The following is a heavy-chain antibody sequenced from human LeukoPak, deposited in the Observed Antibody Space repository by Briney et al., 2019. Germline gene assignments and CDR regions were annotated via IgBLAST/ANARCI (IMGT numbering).Heavy chain of an antibody. D-gene: IGHD2-21*01. CDR2: IYSGGST. J-gene: IGHJ5*02. Sequence: GGSLRLSCAASGFTVSSNYMSWVRQAPGKWLEWVSVIYSGGSTYYADSVKGRFTISRDNSKNTLYLQMNSLRAEDTAVYYCARIRRFPNWFDPWGQGTLVTVSS. CDR3: ARIRRFPNWFDP. V-gene: IGHV3-66*01. CDR1: GFTVSSNY.